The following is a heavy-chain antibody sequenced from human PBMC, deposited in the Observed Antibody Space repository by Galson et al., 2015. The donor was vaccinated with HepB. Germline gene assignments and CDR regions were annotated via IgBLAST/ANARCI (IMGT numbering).Heavy chain of an antibody. CDR1: GGSISSSNW. D-gene: IGHD3-22*01. J-gene: IGHJ4*02. CDR2: IYHSGST. Sequence: SETLSLTCAVSGGSISSSNWWSWVRQPPGKGLEWIGEIYHSGSTNYNPSLKSRVTISVDKSKNQFSLKLSSVTAADTAVYYCARDSVYYYDSSGPWGYFDYWGQGTLVTVSS. CDR3: ARDSVYYYDSSGPWGYFDY. V-gene: IGHV4-4*02.